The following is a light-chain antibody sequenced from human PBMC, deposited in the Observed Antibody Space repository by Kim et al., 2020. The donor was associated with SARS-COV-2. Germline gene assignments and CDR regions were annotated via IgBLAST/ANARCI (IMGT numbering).Light chain of an antibody. V-gene: IGLV2-18*02. CDR1: SIDIGRYNR. Sequence: GQSVTISCTGTSIDIGRYNRVSWYQQPPGTAPKIMIYEVSNRPSGVPDRFSGSKSGNTASLTISGLQAEDEADYYCSSYTTSSTWVFGGGTQLTVL. CDR3: SSYTTSSTWV. CDR2: EVS. J-gene: IGLJ3*02.